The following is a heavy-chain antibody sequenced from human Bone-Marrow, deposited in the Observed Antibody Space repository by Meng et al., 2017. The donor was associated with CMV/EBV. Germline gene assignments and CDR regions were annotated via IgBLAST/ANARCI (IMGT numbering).Heavy chain of an antibody. CDR1: GYTFSSYY. CDR2: INPSGGSA. CDR3: ATSRWDGQLPFDY. J-gene: IGHJ4*02. V-gene: IGHV1-46*01. Sequence: ASVKVSCKASGYTFSSYYMHWVRQAPGQGLEWMGIINPSGGSATYAQKFQGRVTVTRDTSTITVYMELSSLRSEDTAVYYCATSRWDGQLPFDYWGQGTLVTVSS. D-gene: IGHD5-24*01.